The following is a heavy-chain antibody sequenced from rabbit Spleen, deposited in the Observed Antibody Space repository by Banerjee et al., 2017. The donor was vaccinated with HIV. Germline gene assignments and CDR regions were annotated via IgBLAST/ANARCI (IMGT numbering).Heavy chain of an antibody. J-gene: IGHJ4*01. CDR3: ARDAAGREDFNL. CDR1: GLDFSSSYW. D-gene: IGHD4-2*01. CDR2: IDVSGRGTI. V-gene: IGHV1S40*01. Sequence: QSLEEYGGDLVKPRASLTLTCKASGLDFSSSYWICWVRQAPGKGLEWIACIDVSGRGTIHYASWAKGRFTISKTSSTTVTLQMTRLTAADTATYFCARDAAGREDFNLWGPGTLVTVS.